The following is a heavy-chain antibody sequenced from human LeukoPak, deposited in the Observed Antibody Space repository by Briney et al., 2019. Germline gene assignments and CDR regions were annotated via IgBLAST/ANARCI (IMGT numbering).Heavy chain of an antibody. V-gene: IGHV1-2*02. CDR1: GYTFTGYY. J-gene: IGHJ4*02. Sequence: ASVKVSCTASGYTFTGYYMHWVRQAPGQGLEWMGWINPNSGGTNYAQKFQGRVTMTRDTSISTAYMELSRLRSDDTAVYYCARAPTATAIYFDYWGQGTLVTVSS. CDR3: ARAPTATAIYFDY. D-gene: IGHD2-2*02. CDR2: INPNSGGT.